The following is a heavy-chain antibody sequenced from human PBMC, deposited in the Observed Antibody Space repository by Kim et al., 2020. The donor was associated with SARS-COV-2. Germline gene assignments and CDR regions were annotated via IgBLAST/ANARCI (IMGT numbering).Heavy chain of an antibody. CDR2: IDPSDSYT. Sequence: GESLKISCKGSGYSFTSYWISWVRQMPGKGLEWMGRIDPSDSYTNYSPSFQGHVTISADKSISIAYLQWSSLKASDTAMYYCATPGIAARRNYYYGMDVWGQGTTVTVSS. CDR1: GYSFTSYW. D-gene: IGHD6-6*01. J-gene: IGHJ6*02. CDR3: ATPGIAARRNYYYGMDV. V-gene: IGHV5-10-1*01.